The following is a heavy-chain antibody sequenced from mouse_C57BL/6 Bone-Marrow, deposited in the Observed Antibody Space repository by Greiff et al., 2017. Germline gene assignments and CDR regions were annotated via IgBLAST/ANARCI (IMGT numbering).Heavy chain of an antibody. CDR3: ARRLYYGSSYVTY. V-gene: IGHV3-8*01. D-gene: IGHD1-1*01. CDR1: GYSITSDY. CDR2: ISYSGST. Sequence: EVKLMESGPGLAKPSQTLSLTCSVTGYSITSDYWNWIRKFPGNKLEYMGYISYSGSTYYNPSLKSRISITRDTSKNQYYLQLNSVTTEDTATYYCARRLYYGSSYVTYWGQGTLVTVSA. J-gene: IGHJ3*01.